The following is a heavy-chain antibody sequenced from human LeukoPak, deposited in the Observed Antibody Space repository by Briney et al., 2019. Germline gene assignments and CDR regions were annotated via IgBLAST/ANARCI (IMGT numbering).Heavy chain of an antibody. V-gene: IGHV3-74*01. J-gene: IGHJ5*02. CDR3: VRVAPLDNSGPT. D-gene: IGHD3-22*01. CDR2: IKSDGSTT. CDR1: GFTFSGYY. Sequence: PGGSLRLSCAASGFTFSGYYMHWVRQAPGKGLVWVSRIKSDGSTTNYADSVKGRFTISRDNAKNTLYLQMNSLRAEDTAVYYRVRVAPLDNSGPTWGQGTLVTASS.